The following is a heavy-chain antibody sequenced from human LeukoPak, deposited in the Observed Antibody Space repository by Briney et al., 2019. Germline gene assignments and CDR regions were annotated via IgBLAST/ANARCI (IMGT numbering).Heavy chain of an antibody. CDR1: GFTIMNSA. Sequence: GGPLRLSCAASGFTIMNSAMNWVRQAPGKGLEWVSAINGTAINTDYADSVKGRFTISRDSSKNTLYLQMNSLRAEDTAVYFCLTRSLIAVSGNSYMDVWGKGTTVSVSS. J-gene: IGHJ6*03. D-gene: IGHD6-19*01. V-gene: IGHV3-23*01. CDR2: INGTAINT. CDR3: LTRSLIAVSGNSYMDV.